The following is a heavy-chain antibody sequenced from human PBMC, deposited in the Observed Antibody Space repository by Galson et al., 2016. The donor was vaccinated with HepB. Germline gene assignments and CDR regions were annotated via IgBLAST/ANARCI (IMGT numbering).Heavy chain of an antibody. D-gene: IGHD4-17*01. CDR3: ARRVTVNDAFDI. CDR2: IYWDDRK. Sequence: PALVKPPQTVTLTCTFSGFSLSTNEVGVGWIRQPPGKALEWLALIYWDDRKRYSPSLKSRLTITKDTSKNQVVLTLTNMDPVDTATYYCARRVTVNDAFDIWGQGTMVTVSS. CDR1: GFSLSTNEVG. J-gene: IGHJ3*02. V-gene: IGHV2-5*02.